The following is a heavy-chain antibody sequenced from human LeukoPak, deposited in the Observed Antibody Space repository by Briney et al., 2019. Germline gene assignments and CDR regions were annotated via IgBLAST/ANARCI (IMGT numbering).Heavy chain of an antibody. CDR2: ISSSGSTI. V-gene: IGHV3-11*01. CDR3: VKDLYGDYPDYFDF. Sequence: GGSLRLSCAASGFTFSDYYMSWIRQAPEKGLEWVSYISSSGSTIYYADSVKGRFTISRDNSKNTLYLQMNSLRAEDTAVYYCVKDLYGDYPDYFDFWGQGTLVTVPS. CDR1: GFTFSDYY. D-gene: IGHD4-17*01. J-gene: IGHJ4*02.